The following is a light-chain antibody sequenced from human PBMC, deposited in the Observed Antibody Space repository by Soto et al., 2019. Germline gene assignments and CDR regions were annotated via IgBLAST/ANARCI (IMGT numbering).Light chain of an antibody. V-gene: IGKV1-5*03. CDR1: QSISSW. CDR3: QQYNSYSPWT. Sequence: DIQMTQSPSTLSASVGDRVTITCRASQSISSWLAWYQQKPGKAPKLLIYKASSLESGVPSRFRGIGSGTEFTLTISSLQPDDFATYYCQQYNSYSPWTFRQGTKVVIK. J-gene: IGKJ1*01. CDR2: KAS.